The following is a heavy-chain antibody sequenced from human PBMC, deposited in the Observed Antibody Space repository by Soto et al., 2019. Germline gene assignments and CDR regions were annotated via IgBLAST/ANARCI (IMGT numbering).Heavy chain of an antibody. CDR1: GGAFGRYS. CDR3: ARGDEMTAVTIFEY. V-gene: IGHV1-69*01. Sequence: QVQLEQSGPEVKRPGTSVKVSCKASGGAFGRYSVSWVRQAPGQGLEWIGGGIPAFNTSNYSLKFQGRVAIFADLSTSTVFMELRSLRSEDSALYYCARGDEMTAVTIFEYWGQGTLVTVSS. J-gene: IGHJ4*02. CDR2: GIPAFNTS. D-gene: IGHD4-17*01.